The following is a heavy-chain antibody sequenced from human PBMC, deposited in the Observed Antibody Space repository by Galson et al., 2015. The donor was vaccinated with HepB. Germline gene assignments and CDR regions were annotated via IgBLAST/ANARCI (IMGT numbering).Heavy chain of an antibody. CDR1: GGTFSSYA. CDR2: IIPIFGTA. D-gene: IGHD2-21*01. J-gene: IGHJ1*01. V-gene: IGHV1-69*13. Sequence: SVKVSCKASGGTFSSYAISWVRQAPGQGLEWMGGIIPIFGTANYAQKFQGRVTITADESTSTAYMELSSLRSEDTAVYYCARVGRESYCGGDCYSSAGYFQHWGQGTLVTVSS. CDR3: ARVGRESYCGGDCYSSAGYFQH.